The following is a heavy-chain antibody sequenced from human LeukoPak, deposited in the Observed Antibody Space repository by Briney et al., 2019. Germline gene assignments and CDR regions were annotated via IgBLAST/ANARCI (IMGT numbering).Heavy chain of an antibody. CDR3: ARVRDGYNPFDY. Sequence: ASVKVSCKASGYTFTGYYMHWVRQAPGQGLEWMGWIDPNSGGTDYAQKFQGRVTLTRDTSISAAYVELSRLRSDDTAVYYCARVRDGYNPFDYWGQGTLVTVSS. V-gene: IGHV1-2*02. CDR2: IDPNSGGT. CDR1: GYTFTGYY. J-gene: IGHJ4*02. D-gene: IGHD5-24*01.